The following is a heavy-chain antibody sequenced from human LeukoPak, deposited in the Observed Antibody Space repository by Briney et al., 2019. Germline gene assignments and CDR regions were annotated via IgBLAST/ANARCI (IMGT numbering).Heavy chain of an antibody. Sequence: GGSLRLSCTASGFIFRNFAMQWVRQAPGKGLEWVGVMWTDRSDKYYADSVKGRFTISRDNSRNALYLQMNSLRAEDTAVYYCARGPYYNPSDAFDLWGQGTVVTVFS. CDR2: MWTDRSDK. D-gene: IGHD3-10*01. V-gene: IGHV3-33*01. CDR1: GFIFRNFA. CDR3: ARGPYYNPSDAFDL. J-gene: IGHJ3*01.